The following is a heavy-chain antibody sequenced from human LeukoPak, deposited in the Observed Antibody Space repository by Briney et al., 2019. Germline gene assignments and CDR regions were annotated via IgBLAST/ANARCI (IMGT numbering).Heavy chain of an antibody. CDR3: ASAYYYGSGNYYRPFDY. CDR2: INTNTGNP. J-gene: IGHJ4*02. Sequence: ASVKVSCKASGYTFSTHGINWVRQAPGQGLEWMGWINTNTGNPTYAQGFTGRFVFSLGASMDTAYLEIISLKPEDTAAYYCASAYYYGSGNYYRPFDYWGQGTLVTVSS. V-gene: IGHV7-4-1*02. D-gene: IGHD3-10*01. CDR1: GYTFSTHG.